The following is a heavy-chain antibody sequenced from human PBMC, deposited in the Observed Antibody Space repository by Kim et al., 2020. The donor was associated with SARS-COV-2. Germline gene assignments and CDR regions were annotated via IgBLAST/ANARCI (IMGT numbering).Heavy chain of an antibody. CDR2: ISPDGTGT. CDR1: GFMFSSYV. Sequence: GGSMRLSCAASGFMFSSYVMHWARLPPGKGLVWVSRISPDGTGTTYADSVRGRFTMSRDNAKNTLYLQMNSLRAEDTAVYFCVRGGFDLWGQGTLVTVSS. CDR3: VRGGFDL. V-gene: IGHV3-74*01. J-gene: IGHJ5*02.